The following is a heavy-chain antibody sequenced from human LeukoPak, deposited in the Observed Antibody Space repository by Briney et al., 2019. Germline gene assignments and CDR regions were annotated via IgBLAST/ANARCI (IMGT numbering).Heavy chain of an antibody. CDR1: GYTFTSYG. CDR2: ISAYNGNT. CDR3: ARDSAYSSLPALHSDS. D-gene: IGHD4-11*01. V-gene: IGHV1-18*01. Sequence: GASVKVSCQASGYTFTSYGISWVRQAPGQGLEWMGWISAYNGNTNYEQKLQGRVTMTTDTSTTTAYMELRSLRSDDTAVYYCARDSAYSSLPALHSDSWGQGTLVTVSS. J-gene: IGHJ5*01.